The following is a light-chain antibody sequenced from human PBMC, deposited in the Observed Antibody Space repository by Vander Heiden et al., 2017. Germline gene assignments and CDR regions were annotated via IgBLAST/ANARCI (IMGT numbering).Light chain of an antibody. J-gene: IGKJ1*01. CDR1: QSISSW. CDR3: QQSNSYPLT. Sequence: DIQMTQSPSTLSASVGDRVTITCRASQSISSWLDWYQQKPGKAPKLLIYKASSLESGVPSRFSGSGSGTEFTLTISSLQPEDFATYYCQQSNSYPLTFGQGTKVEIK. V-gene: IGKV1-5*03. CDR2: KAS.